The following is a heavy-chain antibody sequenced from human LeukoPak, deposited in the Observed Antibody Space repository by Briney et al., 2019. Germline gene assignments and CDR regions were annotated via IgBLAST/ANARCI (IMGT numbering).Heavy chain of an antibody. Sequence: ASVKVSCQASGSTFPSYGISWVRQAPGQGLEWMGWISAYNGNTNYAQKLQGRVTMTTDTSTSTAYMELRSLRSDDTAVYYCARVPYYDILTGYSGPWGQGTLVTVSS. D-gene: IGHD3-9*01. CDR2: ISAYNGNT. CDR3: ARVPYYDILTGYSGP. V-gene: IGHV1-18*01. CDR1: GSTFPSYG. J-gene: IGHJ5*02.